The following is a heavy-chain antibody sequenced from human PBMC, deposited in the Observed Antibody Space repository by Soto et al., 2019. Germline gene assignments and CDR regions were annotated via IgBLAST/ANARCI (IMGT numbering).Heavy chain of an antibody. CDR3: ARGPTRYGSWSYYSSYYFDY. CDR1: GGSFSGYY. J-gene: IGHJ4*02. D-gene: IGHD3-10*01. Sequence: QVQLQQWGAGLLKPSETLSLTCAVYGGSFSGYYWSWIRKPPGKGLEWSGEINHSGSTNYNPSLKSRFTISVDTSNTQFSLKLGSVTASDTAVYYCARGPTRYGSWSYYSSYYFDYWGQGTLVTVSS. V-gene: IGHV4-34*01. CDR2: INHSGST.